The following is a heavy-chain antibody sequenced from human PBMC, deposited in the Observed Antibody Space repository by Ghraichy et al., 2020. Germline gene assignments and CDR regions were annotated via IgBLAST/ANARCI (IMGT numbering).Heavy chain of an antibody. CDR1: GGTFSSYA. V-gene: IGHV1-69*13. Sequence: SVKVSCKASGGTFSSYAISWVRQAPGKGLEWMGGIIPIFGTANYAQKFQGRVTITADESTSTAYMELSSLRYEDTAVYYCARDGDYGDYSPNNWGQGTLVTVSS. CDR2: IIPIFGTA. J-gene: IGHJ4*02. CDR3: ARDGDYGDYSPNN. D-gene: IGHD4-17*01.